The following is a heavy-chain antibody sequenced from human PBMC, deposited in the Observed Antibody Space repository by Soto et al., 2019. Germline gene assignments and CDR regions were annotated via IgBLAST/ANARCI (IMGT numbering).Heavy chain of an antibody. CDR2: IYHSGST. Sequence: SETLSLTCAVSGGSISSGGYSWSWIRQPPGKGLEWIGYIYHSGSTYYNPSLKSRVTISVDRSKNQFSLKLSSVTAADTAVYYCARGYYDSSGYYGMGVWGQGTTVTVSS. J-gene: IGHJ6*02. V-gene: IGHV4-30-2*01. D-gene: IGHD3-22*01. CDR3: ARGYYDSSGYYGMGV. CDR1: GGSISSGGYS.